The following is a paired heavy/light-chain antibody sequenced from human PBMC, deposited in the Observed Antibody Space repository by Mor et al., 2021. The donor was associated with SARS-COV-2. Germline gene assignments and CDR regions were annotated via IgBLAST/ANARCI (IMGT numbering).Light chain of an antibody. CDR2: WAS. V-gene: IGKV4-1*01. CDR1: QSVLYSSNNKNY. Sequence: DIVMTQSPDSLAVSLGERATINCKSSQSVLYSSNNKNYLAWYQQKPGQPPKLLIYWASTRESGVPDRFSGSGSGTDFTLTISSLQAEDVALYYCQQYYSIGWTFGQGTKVEVK. J-gene: IGKJ1*01. CDR3: QQYYSIGWT.
Heavy chain of an antibody. Sequence: QVQLVESGGGVVQPGRSLRLSCAASGFTFSSYAMHWVRQAPGKGLEWVAVVSYDGINKYYADSVKGRFTISRDTSKNTLNLQMNSLRAEDTAVYYCARGVGVLPLLTSLNWGQGTLVTVSS. CDR1: GFTFSSYA. V-gene: IGHV3-30-3*01. CDR3: ARGVGVLPLLTSLN. CDR2: VSYDGINK. J-gene: IGHJ4*02. D-gene: IGHD3-10*01.